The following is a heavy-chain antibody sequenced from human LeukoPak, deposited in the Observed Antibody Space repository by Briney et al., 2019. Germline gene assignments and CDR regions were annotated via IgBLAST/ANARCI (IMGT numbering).Heavy chain of an antibody. CDR1: GFTFSSYG. D-gene: IGHD3-10*01. V-gene: IGHV3-30*18. CDR3: AKDLYLSLDYYGSGSYADY. J-gene: IGHJ4*02. Sequence: GGSLRLSCAASGFTFSSYGMHWVRQAPGKGLEWVAVISYDGSNKYYADSVKGRFTISRDNSRNTLYLQMNSLRAEDTAVYYCAKDLYLSLDYYGSGSYADYWGQGTLVTVSS. CDR2: ISYDGSNK.